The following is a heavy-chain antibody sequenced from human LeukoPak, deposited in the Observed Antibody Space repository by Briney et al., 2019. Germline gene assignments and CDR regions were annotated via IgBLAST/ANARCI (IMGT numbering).Heavy chain of an antibody. D-gene: IGHD6-19*01. CDR3: ARGDSGWYLGLGFDY. V-gene: IGHV4-38-2*02. Sequence: SETLSLTCSVSGFAISNGFYWGWIRQPPGKGLEWIGSIYSSGRTYYNPSLKSRVTISVDTSENQVSLKLRSVTAADTAVYYCARGDSGWYLGLGFDYWGQGTLVTVSS. CDR2: IYSSGRT. J-gene: IGHJ4*02. CDR1: GFAISNGFY.